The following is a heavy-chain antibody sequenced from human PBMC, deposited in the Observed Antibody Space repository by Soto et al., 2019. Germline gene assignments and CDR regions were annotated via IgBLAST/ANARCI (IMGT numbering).Heavy chain of an antibody. CDR2: ISYDGSNK. CDR3: ARSGSYSPSYYYYGMDA. Sequence: GSLRLSCAASGXTFSTYSMHWVRQAPGRGLEWVAFISYDGSNKYYADSVKCRFTISRYNSKNTLYLQMNGLRDQDTAVHYCARSGSYSPSYYYYGMDAWGQGTTVTVSS. J-gene: IGHJ6*02. CDR1: GXTFSTYS. V-gene: IGHV3-30-3*01. D-gene: IGHD3-10*01.